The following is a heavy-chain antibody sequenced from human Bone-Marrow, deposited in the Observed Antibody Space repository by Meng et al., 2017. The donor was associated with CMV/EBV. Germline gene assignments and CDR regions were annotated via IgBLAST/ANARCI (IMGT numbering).Heavy chain of an antibody. CDR3: ARDDRPGIAAAGTGFYYYGMDV. D-gene: IGHD6-13*01. CDR1: GYTFTGYY. J-gene: IGHJ6*02. V-gene: IGHV1-2*02. Sequence: ASVKVSCKASGYTFTGYYMHWVRQAPGQGLEWMGWINPNSGGTNYAQKFQGRVTMTRDTSISTAYMELSRLRSDDTAVYYCARDDRPGIAAAGTGFYYYGMDVWGQGTTVTVSS. CDR2: INPNSGGT.